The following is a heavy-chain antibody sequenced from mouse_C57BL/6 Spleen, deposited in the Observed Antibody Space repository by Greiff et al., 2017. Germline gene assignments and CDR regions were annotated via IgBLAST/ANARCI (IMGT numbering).Heavy chain of an antibody. CDR2: IYPGDGDT. V-gene: IGHV1-82*01. Sequence: QVQLQQSGPELVKPGASVKISCKASGYAFSSSWMHWVKQRPGKGLEWIGRIYPGDGDTNYNGKFKGKATLTADKSSSTAYMQLSSLTSEDSAVYFCARRDDYFDYWGQGTTLTVSS. CDR3: ARRDDYFDY. CDR1: GYAFSSSW. J-gene: IGHJ2*01.